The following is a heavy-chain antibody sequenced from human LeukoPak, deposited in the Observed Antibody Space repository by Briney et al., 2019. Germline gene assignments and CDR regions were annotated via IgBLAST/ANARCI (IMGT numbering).Heavy chain of an antibody. CDR1: GGTLSSYA. J-gene: IGHJ4*02. CDR2: IIPIFGTT. CDR3: ARVGVDTAMVTYYYFDS. D-gene: IGHD5-18*01. V-gene: IGHV1-69*01. Sequence: SVKVSCKASGGTLSSYAISWVRQAPGQGLEWMGGIIPIFGTTNYAQKFQGRVTITADESTSTAYMELSSLRSEDTAVYYCARVGVDTAMVTYYYFDSWGQGTLVTVSS.